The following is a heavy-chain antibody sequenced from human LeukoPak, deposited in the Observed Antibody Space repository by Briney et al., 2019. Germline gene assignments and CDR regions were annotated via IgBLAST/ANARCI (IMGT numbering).Heavy chain of an antibody. J-gene: IGHJ4*02. V-gene: IGHV1-46*01. CDR1: EDTFTNYY. CDR2: INPNGDRT. CDR3: AAGAAAGTVY. D-gene: IGHD6-13*01. Sequence: GASVKASCKASEDTFTNYYMHRVRQAPGQGPEWLGIINPNGDRTAYAQNFQGRVTMTRDASTTTFYLELSSLRSEDTAVYFCAAGAAAGTVYWGQGTLVTVSS.